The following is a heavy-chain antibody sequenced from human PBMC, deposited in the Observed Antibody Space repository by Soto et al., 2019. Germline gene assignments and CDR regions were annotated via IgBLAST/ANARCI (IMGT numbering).Heavy chain of an antibody. CDR3: VRVLDSSWYADL. V-gene: IGHV4-61*03. CDR2: ISYTGVT. J-gene: IGHJ2*01. Sequence: WTWIRQAPGTGLEYIGYISYTGVTNYNPSLSSRVTISLDTSKNHFSLKLTSMTAADTAVYYCVRVLDSSWYADLWGRGTLVTVSS. D-gene: IGHD3-22*01.